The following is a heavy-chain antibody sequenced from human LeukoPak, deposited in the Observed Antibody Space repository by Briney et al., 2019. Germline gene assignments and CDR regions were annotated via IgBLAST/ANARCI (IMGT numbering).Heavy chain of an antibody. CDR3: ARDDREGVPAATYYYYGMDV. J-gene: IGHJ6*02. V-gene: IGHV1-69*05. CDR2: IIPIFGTA. Sequence: ASVKVSCKASGGTFSSYAISWVRQAPGQGLEWMGGIIPIFGTANYAQKLQGRVTMTTDTSTSTAYMELRSLRSDDTAVYYCARDDREGVPAATYYYYGMDVWGQGTTVTVSS. D-gene: IGHD2-2*01. CDR1: GGTFSSYA.